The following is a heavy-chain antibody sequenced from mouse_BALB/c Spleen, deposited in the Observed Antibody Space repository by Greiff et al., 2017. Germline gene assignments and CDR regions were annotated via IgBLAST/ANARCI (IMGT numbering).Heavy chain of an antibody. CDR3: ARDYYGSSSLYYAMDY. Sequence: VQRVESGPGLVAPSQSLSITCTVSGFSLTGYGVNWVRQPPGKGLEWLGMIWGDGSTDYNSALKSRLSISKDNSKSQVFLKMNSLQTDDTARYYCARDYYGSSSLYYAMDYWGQGTSVTVSS. V-gene: IGHV2-6-7*01. J-gene: IGHJ4*01. CDR2: IWGDGST. CDR1: GFSLTGYG. D-gene: IGHD1-1*01.